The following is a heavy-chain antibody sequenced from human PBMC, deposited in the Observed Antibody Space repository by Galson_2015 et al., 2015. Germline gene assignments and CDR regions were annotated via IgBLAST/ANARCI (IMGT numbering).Heavy chain of an antibody. D-gene: IGHD5-12*01. Sequence: SVKVSCKASGGTFSSYAISWVRQAPGQGLEWMGGIIPIFGTANYAQKFQGRVTITADESTSTAYMELSSLRSEDTAVYYCARDPIRERGYDSYYYYYGMDVWGQGTTVTVSS. V-gene: IGHV1-69*13. CDR2: IIPIFGTA. CDR1: GGTFSSYA. CDR3: ARDPIRERGYDSYYYYYGMDV. J-gene: IGHJ6*02.